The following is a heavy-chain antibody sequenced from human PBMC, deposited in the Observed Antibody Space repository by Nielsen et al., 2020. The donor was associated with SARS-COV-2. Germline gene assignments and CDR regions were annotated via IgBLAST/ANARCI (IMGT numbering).Heavy chain of an antibody. V-gene: IGHV3-11*04. J-gene: IGHJ6*03. D-gene: IGHD3-10*01. CDR3: ARVSSGKYGSGNYMDV. Sequence: GESLQISCAASGCTFSDYYMRWIRQATGKGLEWVSYISSSGSTIYYADSVKGRFTISRDNAKNSLYLQMNSLRAEDTAVYYCARVSSGKYGSGNYMDVWGKGTTVTVSS. CDR1: GCTFSDYY. CDR2: ISSSGSTI.